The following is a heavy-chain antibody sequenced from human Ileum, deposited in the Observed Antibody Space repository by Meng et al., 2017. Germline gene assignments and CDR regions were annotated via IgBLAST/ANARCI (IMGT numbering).Heavy chain of an antibody. D-gene: IGHD3-10*01. CDR3: TRDGDGLDV. J-gene: IGHJ6*02. V-gene: IGHV3-7*01. CDR1: GFRFSDYW. Sequence: GESLKISCAATGFRFSDYWMGWVRQAPGKGLEWVADMKPDESGRYYADSVRGRFSISRDNAKNSLSLQMNSPRDEDSGIYYCTRDGDGLDVWGQGTTVTVSS. CDR2: MKPDESGR.